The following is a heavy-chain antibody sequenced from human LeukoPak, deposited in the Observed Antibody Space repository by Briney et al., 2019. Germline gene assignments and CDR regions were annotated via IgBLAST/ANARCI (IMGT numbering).Heavy chain of an antibody. Sequence: PGGSLRLSCAAYGSTFRTYWMSWIRQAPGNEPEWVADINQDGSEEYYLQSVQGRFTFSRDNAQNAVFLQMTYLRADDTAVYYCARWKMELERNAFDFWGQGTVVTVSS. D-gene: IGHD1-26*01. J-gene: IGHJ3*01. CDR1: GSTFRTYW. CDR3: ARWKMELERNAFDF. V-gene: IGHV3-7*01. CDR2: INQDGSEE.